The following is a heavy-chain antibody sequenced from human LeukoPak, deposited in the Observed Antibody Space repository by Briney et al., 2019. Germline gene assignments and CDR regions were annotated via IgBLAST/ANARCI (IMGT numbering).Heavy chain of an antibody. CDR3: AKDWPSEWQQLPDYDAFDI. CDR1: GFTFSTYA. J-gene: IGHJ3*02. CDR2: INSGGST. Sequence: GGSLRLSCAASGFTFSTYAMSWVRQAPGKGLEWVSTINSGGSTYYADSLKGRFTISRDNSKNTLYLQMNSLRADDTAVYYCAKDWPSEWQQLPDYDAFDIWGQGTMVTVSS. V-gene: IGHV3-23*01. D-gene: IGHD6-13*01.